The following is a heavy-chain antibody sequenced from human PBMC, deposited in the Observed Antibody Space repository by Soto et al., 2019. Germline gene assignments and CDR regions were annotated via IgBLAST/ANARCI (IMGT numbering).Heavy chain of an antibody. Sequence: EVQLVESGGGLVQPGGSLRLSCAASEFTFSSYWMHWVRQPPGTGLVWVSRINSDGSVTNYADSVKGRFTTSRDNAQNTVYLQMNSLRAEDTAVYYCARESGMNGMDVWAQGTTVTVSS. CDR3: ARESGMNGMDV. CDR1: EFTFSSYW. J-gene: IGHJ6*02. CDR2: INSDGSVT. V-gene: IGHV3-74*01.